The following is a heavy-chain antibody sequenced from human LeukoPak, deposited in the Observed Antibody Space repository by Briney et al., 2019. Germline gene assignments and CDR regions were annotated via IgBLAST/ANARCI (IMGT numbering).Heavy chain of an antibody. CDR3: ARDQYDFWSGYLVY. Sequence: GGSLRLSCAASGFTVSSNYMSWVRQAPGKGLEWVSVIYSGGSTYYADSVKGRFTISRDNSKNTLYLRMNSLRAEDTAVYYCARDQYDFWSGYLVYWGQGTLVTVSS. CDR1: GFTVSSNY. J-gene: IGHJ4*02. V-gene: IGHV3-53*01. D-gene: IGHD3-3*01. CDR2: IYSGGST.